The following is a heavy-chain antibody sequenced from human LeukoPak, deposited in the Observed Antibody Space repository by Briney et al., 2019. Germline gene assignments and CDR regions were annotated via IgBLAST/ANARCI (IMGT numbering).Heavy chain of an antibody. D-gene: IGHD2/OR15-2a*01. V-gene: IGHV3-21*04. CDR3: ATSGLSRFGF. J-gene: IGHJ4*02. Sequence: GGSLRLSCAASGFTFSTYSMNWVRQAPGKGLEWVSYISTSSSYIHYADSVNGRFTISRDNAKKSLFLQMNSLRAEDTAVYFCATSGLSRFGFWGQGTLVTVSS. CDR1: GFTFSTYS. CDR2: ISTSSSYI.